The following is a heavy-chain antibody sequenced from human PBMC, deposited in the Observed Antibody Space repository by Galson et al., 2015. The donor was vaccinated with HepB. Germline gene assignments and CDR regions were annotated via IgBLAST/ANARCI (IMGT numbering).Heavy chain of an antibody. Sequence: SETLSLTCTVSGGSVSSGSYYWSWIRQPPGKGLEWIGYIYYSGSTNSNPSLESRFTISVDTSKNQFSLKLSSVTAADTAVYYCGRERLGELSLYRMGVGGAAIDYWGQGTLVTVSS. CDR2: IYYSGST. V-gene: IGHV4-61*01. CDR3: GRERLGELSLYRMGVGGAAIDY. D-gene: IGHD3-16*02. CDR1: GGSVSSGSYY. J-gene: IGHJ4*02.